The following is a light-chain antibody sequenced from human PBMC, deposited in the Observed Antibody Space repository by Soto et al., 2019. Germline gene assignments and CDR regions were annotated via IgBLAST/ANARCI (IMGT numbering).Light chain of an antibody. Sequence: EIAMTQSPATLSVSPGERATLSCRASQSVNSNLAWYQQKPGQAPRLLIYGASTRATGIPARFSGSGSGTEFTVTISSLQSEDFAVYYCHQYNNWPLTFGGGTKVEIK. J-gene: IGKJ4*01. V-gene: IGKV3-15*01. CDR2: GAS. CDR1: QSVNSN. CDR3: HQYNNWPLT.